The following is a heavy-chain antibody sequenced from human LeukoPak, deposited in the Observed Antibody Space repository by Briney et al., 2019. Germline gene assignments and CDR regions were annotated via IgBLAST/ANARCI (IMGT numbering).Heavy chain of an antibody. CDR3: AREVVVAATLWFDP. CDR1: VFPFRSYI. Sequence: GGSLSLPCAASVFPFRSYIMNRVPQAPGKGLGGDSYITSSCTTIYYADSVKGRFTISRDNAKNSLYLQMNSLRAEDAAVYYCAREVVVAATLWFDPWGQGTLVTVSS. V-gene: IGHV3-48*01. D-gene: IGHD2-15*01. J-gene: IGHJ5*02. CDR2: ITSSCTTI.